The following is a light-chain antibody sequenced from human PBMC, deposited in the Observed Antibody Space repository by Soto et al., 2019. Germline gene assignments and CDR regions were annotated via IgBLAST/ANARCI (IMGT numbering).Light chain of an antibody. V-gene: IGKV1-5*01. CDR3: QQYRNYWT. J-gene: IGKJ1*01. CDR1: QSISSW. CDR2: DVS. Sequence: DIQITQSPSTLSASVLDRVTITCRASQSISSWLAWYQQKPGKAPNLLTYDVSSLESGVPSRFSGSGSGTEFTLTISSLQPDDLATYYCQQYRNYWTFGQGTKVDIK.